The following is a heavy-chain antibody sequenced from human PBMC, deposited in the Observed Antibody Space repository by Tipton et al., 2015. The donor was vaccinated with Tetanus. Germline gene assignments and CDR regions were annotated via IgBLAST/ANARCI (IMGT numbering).Heavy chain of an antibody. CDR3: ARSPTLRPPRYYSGLDV. CDR1: GDSIASNRAA. Sequence: GLVKPSQTLSVTCAISGDSIASNRAAWAWIRQSPSRGLEWLGRAYYRNNRWYIEYAESAKGRTTISGDTSSNEFSLQIDSMTPDDTATYYCARSPTLRPPRYYSGLDVWGQGTTVLVSS. CDR2: AYYRNNRWYI. V-gene: IGHV6-1*01. D-gene: IGHD6-6*01. J-gene: IGHJ6*02.